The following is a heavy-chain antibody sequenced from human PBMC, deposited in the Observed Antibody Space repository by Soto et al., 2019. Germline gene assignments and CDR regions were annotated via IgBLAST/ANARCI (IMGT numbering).Heavy chain of an antibody. V-gene: IGHV3-30-3*02. D-gene: IGHD1-1*01. Sequence: QVQLVESGGGVVQPGRSLRLSCVASGFSFSFASHALNWVRQAPGKGLEWVAVISFDSGIEFYADSVKGRFTISRDNSKNTLYLEMSSLRPEYTAVYYCAKTAAGTGDYLDAWGQGTLGSVSS. J-gene: IGHJ4*02. CDR3: AKTAAGTGDYLDA. CDR1: GFSFSFASHA. CDR2: ISFDSGIE.